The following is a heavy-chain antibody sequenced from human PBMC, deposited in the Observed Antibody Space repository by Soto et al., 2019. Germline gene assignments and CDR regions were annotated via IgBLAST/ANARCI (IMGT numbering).Heavy chain of an antibody. J-gene: IGHJ4*02. CDR2: ISSNSSNI. CDR3: ARDPSSGRVDY. D-gene: IGHD6-19*01. CDR1: GFTFSSYG. V-gene: IGHV3-21*01. Sequence: WGSLRLSCAASGFTFSSYGMHWVRQAPGKGLEWVSSISSNSSNIYYADSVKGRFTISRDNAKNSLYLQMNSLRAEDTAVYYCARDPSSGRVDYWGQGALVTVSS.